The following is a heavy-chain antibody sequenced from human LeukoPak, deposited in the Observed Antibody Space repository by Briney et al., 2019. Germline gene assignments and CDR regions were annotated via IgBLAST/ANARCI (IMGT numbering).Heavy chain of an antibody. CDR2: IRYDETNE. Sequence: GSLRLSCAASGFNINTYGMYWVRPAPGRGLEWVAFIRYDETNEYYADSVKGRFTISRDNSKNTLYLQMNSLRTEDTAVYYCAKDSRAALVGPYYMDVWGKGTTVTISS. D-gene: IGHD6-25*01. CDR1: GFNINTYG. V-gene: IGHV3-30*02. CDR3: AKDSRAALVGPYYMDV. J-gene: IGHJ6*03.